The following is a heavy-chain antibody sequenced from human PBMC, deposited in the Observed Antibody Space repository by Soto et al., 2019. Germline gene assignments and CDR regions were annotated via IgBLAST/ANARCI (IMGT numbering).Heavy chain of an antibody. V-gene: IGHV3-7*03. D-gene: IGHD3-16*02. CDR1: GFILRNYW. Sequence: GGSLRLSCADSGFILRNYWMSWVRQAPGMGLQWVASIKEDGSEKYYVDPVKGRFTISREKAKHSLYLQMNSLRAEDTAVYYCARYRSLDPWGQGILVTVSS. CDR3: ARYRSLDP. CDR2: IKEDGSEK. J-gene: IGHJ5*02.